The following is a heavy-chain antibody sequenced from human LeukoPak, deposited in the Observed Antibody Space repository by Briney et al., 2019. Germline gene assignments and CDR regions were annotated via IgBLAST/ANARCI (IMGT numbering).Heavy chain of an antibody. Sequence: ASVKVSCKASGYTFTGYYMHWVRQAPGQGLEWMGRINPNSGGTNYAQKFQGRVTMTRDTSISTAYMELSRLRSDDTAVYYCAKDPYYYDSSGYYYRYFDLWGRGTLVTVSS. D-gene: IGHD3-22*01. V-gene: IGHV1-2*06. CDR2: INPNSGGT. CDR1: GYTFTGYY. J-gene: IGHJ2*01. CDR3: AKDPYYYDSSGYYYRYFDL.